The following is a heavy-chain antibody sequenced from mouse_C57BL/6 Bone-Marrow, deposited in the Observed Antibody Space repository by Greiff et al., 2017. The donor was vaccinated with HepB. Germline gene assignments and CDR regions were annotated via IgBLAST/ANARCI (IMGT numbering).Heavy chain of an antibody. J-gene: IGHJ3*01. Sequence: QVQLQQSGAELARPGASVKLSCKASGYTFTSYGISWVKQRTGQGLEWIGEIYPRSGNTYYNEKFKGKATLTADKSSSTAYMELRSLTSEVSAVYFSAIGRWLLWFAYWGQGTLVTVSA. V-gene: IGHV1-81*01. CDR3: AIGRWLLWFAY. D-gene: IGHD2-3*01. CDR2: IYPRSGNT. CDR1: GYTFTSYG.